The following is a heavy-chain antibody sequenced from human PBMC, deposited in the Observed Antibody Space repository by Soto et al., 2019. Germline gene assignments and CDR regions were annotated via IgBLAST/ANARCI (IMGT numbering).Heavy chain of an antibody. V-gene: IGHV3-23*01. D-gene: IGHD1-1*01. Sequence: PGGSLRLSCAASGFTFSSYAMSWVRQAPGKGLEWVSAISGSGGTTYYADSVKGRFTISRDNSKNTLYLQMNSLTSEDTAVYYCARDQSWHDLVWWFDPWGQGTLVTVSS. CDR3: ARDQSWHDLVWWFDP. CDR2: ISGSGGTT. J-gene: IGHJ5*02. CDR1: GFTFSSYA.